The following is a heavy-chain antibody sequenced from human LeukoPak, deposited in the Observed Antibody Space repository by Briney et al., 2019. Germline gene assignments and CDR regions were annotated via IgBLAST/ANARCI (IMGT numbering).Heavy chain of an antibody. Sequence: PGGSLRLSCAASGFTLRYYGMHWVRQAPGKGLEWVAFISYDGSKKRYADSVEDRFTISRDNSRNRLYVQVNSLRAEDTAVYYCAKESLDTEQRNYNYYGLDVWDQGTTVTVSS. CDR2: ISYDGSKK. V-gene: IGHV3-30*18. CDR1: GFTLRYYG. D-gene: IGHD1-1*01. J-gene: IGHJ6*02. CDR3: AKESLDTEQRNYNYYGLDV.